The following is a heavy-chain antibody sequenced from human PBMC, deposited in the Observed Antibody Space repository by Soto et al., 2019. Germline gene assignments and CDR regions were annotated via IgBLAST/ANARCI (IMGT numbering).Heavy chain of an antibody. V-gene: IGHV4-30-2*01. J-gene: IGHJ4*02. Sequence: PSETLSLTCAVSGGSISSGGYSWSWIRQPPGKGLEWIGYIYHSGSTYYNPSLKSRVTISVDRSKNQFSLKLSSVTAADTAVYYCARVKNAWYDSSGYSYYFDYWGQGTLVTVSS. CDR1: GGSISSGGYS. D-gene: IGHD3-22*01. CDR3: ARVKNAWYDSSGYSYYFDY. CDR2: IYHSGST.